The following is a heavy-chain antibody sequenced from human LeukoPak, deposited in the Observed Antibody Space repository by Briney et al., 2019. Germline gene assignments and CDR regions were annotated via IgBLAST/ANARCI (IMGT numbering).Heavy chain of an antibody. J-gene: IGHJ3*02. CDR3: ARDRVPRDYDILTGYYNRNAFDI. CDR1: GFTFSSYS. D-gene: IGHD3-9*01. Sequence: GSLRLSCAASGFTFSSYSMNWVRQAPGKGLEWVSSISSSSSYIYYADSVKGRFTISRDNSKNTLYLQMNSLRPEDTAVYYCARDRVPRDYDILTGYYNRNAFDIWGQGTMVTVSS. V-gene: IGHV3-21*01. CDR2: ISSSSSYI.